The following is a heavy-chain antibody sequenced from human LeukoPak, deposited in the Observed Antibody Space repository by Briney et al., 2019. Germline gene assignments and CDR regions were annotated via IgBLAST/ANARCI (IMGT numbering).Heavy chain of an antibody. CDR1: GFTFSSYA. D-gene: IGHD3-10*01. Sequence: GGSLRLSCAASGFTFSSYAMSWVRQAPGKGLEWVSAISGSGGSTYYADSVKGRFTISRDNSKNTLYLQMNSLRAEDTAVYYCAKVRLYGSGSYYMGRAFDIWGQGTMVTVSS. J-gene: IGHJ3*02. CDR2: ISGSGGST. V-gene: IGHV3-23*01. CDR3: AKVRLYGSGSYYMGRAFDI.